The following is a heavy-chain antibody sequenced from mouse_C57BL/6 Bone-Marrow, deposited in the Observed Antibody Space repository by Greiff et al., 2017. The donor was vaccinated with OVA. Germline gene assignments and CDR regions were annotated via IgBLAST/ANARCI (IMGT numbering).Heavy chain of an antibody. Sequence: EVKLQESGPGLVKPSQSLSLTCSVTGYSITSGYYWNWIRQFPGNKLEWMGYISYDGSNNYNPSLKNRIPITRDTSKNQFFLKLNSVTTEDTATYYCARDDSAMDYWGQGTSVTVSS. D-gene: IGHD2-4*01. CDR2: ISYDGSN. V-gene: IGHV3-6*01. CDR3: ARDDSAMDY. J-gene: IGHJ4*01. CDR1: GYSITSGYY.